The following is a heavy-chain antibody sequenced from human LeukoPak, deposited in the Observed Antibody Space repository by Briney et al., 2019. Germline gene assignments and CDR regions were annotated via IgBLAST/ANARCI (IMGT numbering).Heavy chain of an antibody. Sequence: GGSLRLSCAASGFTVSSNCMSWVRQAPGKGLEWVSVIYSGGSTYYADSVKGRFTISRDNSKNTLYLQMNSLRAEDTAVYYCARDRYCTGTTCYVGGGWFFDRWGRGTLVTVSS. CDR1: GFTVSSNC. D-gene: IGHD2-2*01. V-gene: IGHV3-53*01. J-gene: IGHJ2*01. CDR3: ARDRYCTGTTCYVGGGWFFDR. CDR2: IYSGGST.